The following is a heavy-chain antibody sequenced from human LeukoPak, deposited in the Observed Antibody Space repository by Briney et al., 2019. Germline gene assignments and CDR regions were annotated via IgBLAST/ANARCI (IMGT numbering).Heavy chain of an antibody. CDR3: ARIQVSSSWGYFDY. CDR1: GYTFTSYG. V-gene: IGHV1-18*01. CDR2: ISTYYGNT. Sequence: ASVKVSCKASGYTFTSYGISWVRQAPGQGLEWMGWISTYYGNTNYAQKLQGRVTMTTDTSTSTAYMELRSLRSDDTAVYYCARIQVSSSWGYFDYWGQGTLVTVSS. J-gene: IGHJ4*02. D-gene: IGHD6-13*01.